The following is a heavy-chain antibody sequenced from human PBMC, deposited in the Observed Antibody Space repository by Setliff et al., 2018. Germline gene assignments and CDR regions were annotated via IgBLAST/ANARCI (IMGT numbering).Heavy chain of an antibody. J-gene: IGHJ4*02. CDR1: GFTFTNYW. CDR2: IKQDGSEE. V-gene: IGHV3-7*01. D-gene: IGHD6-13*01. CDR3: AKVITAIGYPPFDS. Sequence: PGGSLRLSCAASGFTFTNYWINWVRQAPGKGLEWVANIKQDGSEEYYVDSVKGRFTISRDNSKNTLYLQMNRLRAEDTAFYYCAKVITAIGYPPFDSWGQGVLVTVSS.